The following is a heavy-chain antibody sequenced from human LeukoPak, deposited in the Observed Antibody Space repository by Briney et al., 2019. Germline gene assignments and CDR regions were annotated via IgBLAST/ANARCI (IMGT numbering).Heavy chain of an antibody. D-gene: IGHD3-10*01. CDR2: INPNSGGT. Sequence: ASVKVSCKASGYTFTGYYMHWVRQAPGQGLEWMGWINPNSGGTNYAQKFQGRVTMTRDTSISTAYMELSSLRSEDTAVYYCASYYGSGSYYNRFLDFDYWGQGTLVTVSS. CDR1: GYTFTGYY. CDR3: ASYYGSGSYYNRFLDFDY. J-gene: IGHJ4*02. V-gene: IGHV1-2*02.